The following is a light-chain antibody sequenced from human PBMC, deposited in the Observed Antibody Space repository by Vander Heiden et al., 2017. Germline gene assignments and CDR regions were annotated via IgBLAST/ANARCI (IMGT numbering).Light chain of an antibody. Sequence: EFVLTQSPAPLSLSPGERATLPCRASQSVSSYLAWYQQKPGQAPRLLIYDASNRAAGIPARFSGSGSGTDFTLTISSLEPEDFAVYYCQQRRDWPLTFGGGTKVEIK. J-gene: IGKJ4*01. CDR1: QSVSSY. CDR2: DAS. CDR3: QQRRDWPLT. V-gene: IGKV3-11*01.